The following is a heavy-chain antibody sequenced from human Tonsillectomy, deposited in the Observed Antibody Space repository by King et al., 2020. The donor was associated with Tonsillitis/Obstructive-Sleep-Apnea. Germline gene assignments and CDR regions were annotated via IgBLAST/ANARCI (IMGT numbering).Heavy chain of an antibody. CDR2: IYPANSDT. CDR3: ASLVGYCSGGRCPYYFDH. V-gene: IGHV5-51*01. CDR1: GYIFSNYW. D-gene: IGHD2-15*01. J-gene: IGHJ4*02. Sequence: QLVQSGAEVKKPGESLKISCKGSGYIFSNYWIGWVRQMPGRGLEWMGIIYPANSDTRYSPSFQGQVTISADKSISTAYLQWSSLKASDTAMYYCASLVGYCSGGRCPYYFDHWGQGTLVTVSS.